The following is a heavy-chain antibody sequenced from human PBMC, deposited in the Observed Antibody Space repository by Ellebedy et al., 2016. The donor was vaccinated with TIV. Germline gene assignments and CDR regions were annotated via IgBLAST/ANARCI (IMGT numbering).Heavy chain of an antibody. Sequence: GESLKISCAASGFTFSCCAMSWVRQAPGKGLEWVAVISSHGMTTYYADSVKGRFTISRDNSNNSLHLQMNSLRAEDTAVYFCTKEGAVAGAPAYLAYDYWGQGTLVTVSS. CDR3: TKEGAVAGAPAYLAYDY. D-gene: IGHD6-19*01. CDR2: ISSHGMTT. CDR1: GFTFSCCA. J-gene: IGHJ4*02. V-gene: IGHV3-30*04.